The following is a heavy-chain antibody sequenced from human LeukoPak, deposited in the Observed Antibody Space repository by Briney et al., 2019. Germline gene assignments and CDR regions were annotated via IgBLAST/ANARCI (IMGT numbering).Heavy chain of an antibody. CDR3: AREVGGDFDALDY. CDR2: IYYSGSS. D-gene: IGHD4-17*01. Sequence: SETLSLTCSVSGGSISSSSSYWGWIRQPPGKGLEWIGSIYYSGSSFDNPALKSRVTISVDTSKNQFSLKLSSVTAADTAVYCAREVGGDFDALDYWGQGTLVTVSS. V-gene: IGHV4-39*01. J-gene: IGHJ4*02. CDR1: GGSISSSSSY.